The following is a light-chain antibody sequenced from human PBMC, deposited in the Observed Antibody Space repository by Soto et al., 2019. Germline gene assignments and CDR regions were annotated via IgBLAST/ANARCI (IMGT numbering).Light chain of an antibody. V-gene: IGKV3-20*01. CDR3: QQYNNWPIT. CDR1: QSVSNNY. J-gene: IGKJ1*01. CDR2: GAS. Sequence: EIVLTQSPGTLSLSPGERATLSCSASQSVSNNYLAWYQQKPGQAPRLLIYGASNRATGIPDRFSGSGSGTEFTLTISSLQSEDVAVYYCQQYNNWPITFGQGTKVDIK.